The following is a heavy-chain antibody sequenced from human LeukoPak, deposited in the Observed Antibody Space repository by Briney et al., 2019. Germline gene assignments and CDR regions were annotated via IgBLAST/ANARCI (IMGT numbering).Heavy chain of an antibody. CDR1: GYTFTGYY. Sequence: ASVKVSCKASGYTFTGYYMHWVRQAPGQGLEWMGWISAYNGNTNYAQKLQGRVTMTTDTSTSTAYMELRSLRSDDTAVYYCARDRVSDYYDSSGGASFWGQGTMVTVSS. CDR3: ARDRVSDYYDSSGGASF. D-gene: IGHD3-22*01. J-gene: IGHJ3*01. CDR2: ISAYNGNT. V-gene: IGHV1-18*04.